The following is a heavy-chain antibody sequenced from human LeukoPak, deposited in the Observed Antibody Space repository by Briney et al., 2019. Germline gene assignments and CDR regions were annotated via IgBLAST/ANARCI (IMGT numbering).Heavy chain of an antibody. V-gene: IGHV5-51*01. CDR3: ARAYYCGGGSCKLEY. CDR1: GSRFNYYW. Sequence: GASLQISGQGSGSRFNYYWIAGGRPLPGKGLEWMGIIYPGDSDTRYSPSFQGQITISADKSINTAYLRWRSLKASDTAMYYCARAYYCGGGSCKLEYWGQGTLVTVSS. CDR2: IYPGDSDT. D-gene: IGHD2-15*01. J-gene: IGHJ4*02.